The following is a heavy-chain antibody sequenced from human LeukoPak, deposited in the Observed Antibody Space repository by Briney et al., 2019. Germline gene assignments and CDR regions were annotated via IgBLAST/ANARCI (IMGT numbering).Heavy chain of an antibody. D-gene: IGHD1-26*01. CDR2: MNPSSGNT. CDR3: ARDIAGATKGGWFDT. CDR1: VYTFTHYD. V-gene: IGHV1-8*01. Sequence: ASVTDSLMSTVYTFTHYDIHWVRQASGKGRAWMGWMNPSSGNTGYAQKFQGRVTMTRNTSISTAYMELSSLRSEDTALYYCARDIAGATKGGWFDTWGQGTPVTVSS. J-gene: IGHJ5*02.